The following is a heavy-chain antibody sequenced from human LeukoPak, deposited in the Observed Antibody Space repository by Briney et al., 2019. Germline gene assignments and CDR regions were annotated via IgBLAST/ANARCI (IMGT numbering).Heavy chain of an antibody. Sequence: ASVKVSCKASGYTFTSYYMHWVRQAPGQGLEWMGIINPSGGSTSYAQKFQGRVTMTRDMSTSTVYMELSSLRSEDTAVYYCARTPCSGGSCGTNWFDPWGQGTLVTVSS. V-gene: IGHV1-46*01. CDR3: ARTPCSGGSCGTNWFDP. CDR2: INPSGGST. J-gene: IGHJ5*02. CDR1: GYTFTSYY. D-gene: IGHD2-15*01.